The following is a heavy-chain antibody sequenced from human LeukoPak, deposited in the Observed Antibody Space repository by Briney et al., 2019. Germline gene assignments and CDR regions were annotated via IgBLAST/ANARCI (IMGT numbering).Heavy chain of an antibody. CDR2: IKSKTDGGTT. D-gene: IGHD3-3*01. V-gene: IGHV3-15*01. Sequence: GGSLRLSCAASGFTFSNAWMSWVRQAPGKGLEWVGRIKSKTDGGTTDYAAPVKGRFTISRDDSKNTLYLQMNSLKTEDSAVYYCTTGLRFLEWLSRYDYWGQRTLVTVSS. CDR3: TTGLRFLEWLSRYDY. CDR1: GFTFSNAW. J-gene: IGHJ4*02.